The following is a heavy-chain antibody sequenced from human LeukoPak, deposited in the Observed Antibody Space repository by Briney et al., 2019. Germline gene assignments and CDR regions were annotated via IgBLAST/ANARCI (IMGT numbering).Heavy chain of an antibody. CDR2: IIRDGSHT. J-gene: IGHJ4*02. CDR3: VRDGDAYNFDY. D-gene: IGHD5-24*01. CDR1: GFTFTTYW. V-gene: IGHV3-74*01. Sequence: GGSLRLSCAASGFTFTTYWMHWVRQAPGKGLVWVSRIIRDGSHTDYAGFVEGRFTISRDNARNTLYLQMNSLRAEDTAIYYGVRDGDAYNFDYWGQGTLVTVSS.